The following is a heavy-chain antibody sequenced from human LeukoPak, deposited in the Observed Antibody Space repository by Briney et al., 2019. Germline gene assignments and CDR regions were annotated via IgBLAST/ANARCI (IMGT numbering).Heavy chain of an antibody. J-gene: IGHJ6*03. V-gene: IGHV1-18*01. CDR3: ARAMGGSGSYAIYYYYMDV. CDR1: GYTFTSYG. Sequence: GASVKVSCKASGYTFTSYGISWVRQAPGQGLEWMGWISAYNGNTNYAQKLQGRVTMTTDTSTSTAYMELRSLRSDDTAVYYCARAMGGSGSYAIYYYYMDVWGKGTTVTVSS. D-gene: IGHD1-26*01. CDR2: ISAYNGNT.